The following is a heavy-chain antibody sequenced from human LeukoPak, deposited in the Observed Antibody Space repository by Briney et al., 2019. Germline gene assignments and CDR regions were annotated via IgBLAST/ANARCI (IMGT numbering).Heavy chain of an antibody. CDR3: ARWGYSSSSPRYYYYMDV. Sequence: SQTLSLTCTVSGGSISSGSYYWSWIRQPARKGLEWIGRIYTSGSTNYNPSLKSRVTISVDTSKNQFSLKLSSVTAADAAVYYCARWGYSSSSPRYYYYMDVWGKGTTVTVSS. J-gene: IGHJ6*03. D-gene: IGHD6-6*01. CDR2: IYTSGST. V-gene: IGHV4-61*02. CDR1: GGSISSGSYY.